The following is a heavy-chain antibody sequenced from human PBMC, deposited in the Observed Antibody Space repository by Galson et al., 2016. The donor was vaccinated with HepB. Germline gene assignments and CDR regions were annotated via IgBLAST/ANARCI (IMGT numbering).Heavy chain of an antibody. V-gene: IGHV4-59*01. CDR3: ARDDSGGWYGFHYGMDV. CDR2: IYYSGRT. D-gene: IGHD6-19*01. CDR1: GASISGYY. J-gene: IGHJ6*02. Sequence: LSLTCTVSGASISGYYLSWIRQPPGKGLEWIGYIYYSGRTNYNPSLKSRVTISVDTSKNQFSPKLSSVTAADMAVYYCARDDSGGWYGFHYGMDVWGQGTTVTVSS.